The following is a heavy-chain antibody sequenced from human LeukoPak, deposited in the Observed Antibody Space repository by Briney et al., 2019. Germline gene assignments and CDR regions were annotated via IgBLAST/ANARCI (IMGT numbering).Heavy chain of an antibody. CDR2: INPNSGGT. Sequence: ASVKVSCKASGYTFTGYYMHWLRQAPGQGLEWMGWINPNSGGTNYAQKFHGRVTMTRDTHINTAYMTLHRLRSDDPAVYYCVRTIFWSGYPSFDYWGQGTLVTVSS. V-gene: IGHV1-2*02. D-gene: IGHD3-3*01. CDR1: GYTFTGYY. J-gene: IGHJ4*02. CDR3: VRTIFWSGYPSFDY.